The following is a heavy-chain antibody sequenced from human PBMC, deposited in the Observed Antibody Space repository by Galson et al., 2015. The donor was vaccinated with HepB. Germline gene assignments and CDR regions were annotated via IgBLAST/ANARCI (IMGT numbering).Heavy chain of an antibody. CDR2: ISPNSGGT. D-gene: IGHD1-26*01. CDR3: ARDESGSYLFDY. J-gene: IGHJ4*02. CDR1: GYTFTGYY. Sequence: SVKVSCKASGYTFTGYYMHWVRQAPGQGLEWMGWISPNSGGTNYAQKFQGRVTMTRDTSISTAYMELSRLRSDDTAVYYCARDESGSYLFDYWGQGTLVTVSS. V-gene: IGHV1-2*02.